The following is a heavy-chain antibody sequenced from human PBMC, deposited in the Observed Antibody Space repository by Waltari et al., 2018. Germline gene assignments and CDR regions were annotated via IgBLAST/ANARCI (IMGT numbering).Heavy chain of an antibody. CDR3: ARDRGRGLYLDS. CDR2: VHRSGRT. J-gene: IGHJ5*01. D-gene: IGHD2-15*01. CDR1: GDSMGDDL. Sequence: QLQLQESGPGLVTPSETLSLTCTVSGDSMGDDLWSWVRQPPGKGLEWIGQVHRSGRTNYSPSFASRVTVSVDTTKNQFSLKLTSAAAADTAIYFCARDRGRGLYLDSWGPGTLVTVSP. V-gene: IGHV4-4*02.